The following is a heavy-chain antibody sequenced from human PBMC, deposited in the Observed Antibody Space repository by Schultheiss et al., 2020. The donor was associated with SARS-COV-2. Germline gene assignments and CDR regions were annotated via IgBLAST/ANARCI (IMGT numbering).Heavy chain of an antibody. Sequence: ASVKVSCKASGYTFTGYYMHWVRQAPGQGLEWMGWINPNSGGTNYAQKFQGRVTMTRDTSISTAYMELSRLRSDDTAVYYCAMSITIFGYYMDVWGKGTTVTVSS. J-gene: IGHJ6*03. CDR3: AMSITIFGYYMDV. CDR1: GYTFTGYY. CDR2: INPNSGGT. D-gene: IGHD3-3*01. V-gene: IGHV1-2*02.